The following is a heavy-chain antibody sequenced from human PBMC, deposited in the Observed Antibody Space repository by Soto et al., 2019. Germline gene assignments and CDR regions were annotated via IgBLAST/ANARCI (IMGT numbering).Heavy chain of an antibody. CDR2: ISSSSSYI. CDR1: GFTFSSYS. CDR3: ARDLKAELPWYYYYGMDV. D-gene: IGHD1-26*01. J-gene: IGHJ6*02. Sequence: EVQLVESGGGLVKPGGSLRLSCAASGFTFSSYSMNWVRQAPGKGLEWVSSISSSSSYIYYADSVKGRFTISRDNAKNSLYLQMNSLRAEDTAVYYCARDLKAELPWYYYYGMDVWGQGTTVTVSS. V-gene: IGHV3-21*01.